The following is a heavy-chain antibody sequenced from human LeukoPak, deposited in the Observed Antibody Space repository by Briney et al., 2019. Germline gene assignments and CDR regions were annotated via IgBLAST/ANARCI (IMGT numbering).Heavy chain of an antibody. CDR2: INHSGST. V-gene: IGHV4-34*01. CDR1: GGSFSGYY. D-gene: IGHD1-1*01. Sequence: PSETLSLTCAVYGGSFSGYYWGWIRQPPGKGLEWIGEINHSGSTNYNPSLKSRVTISVDTSKNQFSLKLSSVTAADTAVYYCARVTTGFVWYLDYWGQGTLVTVSS. CDR3: ARVTTGFVWYLDY. J-gene: IGHJ4*02.